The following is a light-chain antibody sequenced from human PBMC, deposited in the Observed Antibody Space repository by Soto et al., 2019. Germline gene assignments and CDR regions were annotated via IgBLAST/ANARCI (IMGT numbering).Light chain of an antibody. Sequence: QSALTQPPSASGSPGQSVTISCTGTSSDVGGYNFVSWYQQHPGKAPKLIIYEVTKRPSGVPDRFSGAKSGNTASLTVSGLQDEDEAHYYCSSYAGSNNRYVFGTGTKLTVL. CDR3: SSYAGSNNRYV. J-gene: IGLJ1*01. V-gene: IGLV2-8*01. CDR2: EVT. CDR1: SSDVGGYNF.